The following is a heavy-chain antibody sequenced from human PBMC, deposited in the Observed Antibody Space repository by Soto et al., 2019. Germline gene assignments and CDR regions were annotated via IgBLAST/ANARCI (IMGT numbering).Heavy chain of an antibody. D-gene: IGHD3-22*01. CDR1: GYTFTTYG. V-gene: IGHV1-18*01. CDR3: ARGQVVNFDNWFDP. Sequence: QIQLLQSGAEVKKPGTSVTVSCQASGYTFTTYGIIWVRQAPGQGLEWMGWINPNSGHTNYAQNLQDRATMTTDTSTNPADMELRSLRSDDTAVYFCARGQVVNFDNWFDPWGQGTLVTVAS. CDR2: INPNSGHT. J-gene: IGHJ5*02.